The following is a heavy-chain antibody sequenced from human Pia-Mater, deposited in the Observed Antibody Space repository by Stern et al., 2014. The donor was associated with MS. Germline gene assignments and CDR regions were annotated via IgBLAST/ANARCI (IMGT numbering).Heavy chain of an antibody. Sequence: VQLVESGGGLVEPGGSLRLSCAASGFNFRTFTMSWVRQAPGKGLECVSSIRSSNSYTYYADSVKGRFTISRDNAKTSLYLQMDSLRAEDTAVYYCVRDRGLATVTSYFDYWGQGILVTVSS. J-gene: IGHJ4*02. D-gene: IGHD4-17*01. CDR3: VRDRGLATVTSYFDY. V-gene: IGHV3-21*01. CDR2: IRSSNSYT. CDR1: GFNFRTFT.